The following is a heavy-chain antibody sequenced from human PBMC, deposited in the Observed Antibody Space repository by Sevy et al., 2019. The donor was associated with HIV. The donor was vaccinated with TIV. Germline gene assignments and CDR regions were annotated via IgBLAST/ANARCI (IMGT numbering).Heavy chain of an antibody. CDR2: TYYRSKWYN. V-gene: IGHV6-1*01. CDR3: ARGDYYGSGGSYYYYYGMDV. D-gene: IGHD3-10*01. J-gene: IGHJ6*02. Sequence: SQTLSLTCAISGDSVSSNSAAWNWITQSPSRGLEWLGRTYYRSKWYNDYAVSVKSRITINPDTSKNQFSLQLNSVTPEDTAVYYCARGDYYGSGGSYYYYYGMDVWGQGTTVTVSS. CDR1: GDSVSSNSAA.